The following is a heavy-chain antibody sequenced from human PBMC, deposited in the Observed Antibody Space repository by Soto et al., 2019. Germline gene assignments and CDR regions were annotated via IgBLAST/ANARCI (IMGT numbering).Heavy chain of an antibody. V-gene: IGHV1-69*02. CDR2: IIPILGIA. D-gene: IGHD2-2*01. J-gene: IGHJ4*02. Sequence: SVKVSSKASGGTFSSYTISWVRQAPGQGLEWMGRIIPILGIANYAQKFQGRVTITADKSTSTAYMELSSLRSEDTAVYYCARGWNVVVPASDYYFDYWGQGTLVTVSS. CDR1: GGTFSSYT. CDR3: ARGWNVVVPASDYYFDY.